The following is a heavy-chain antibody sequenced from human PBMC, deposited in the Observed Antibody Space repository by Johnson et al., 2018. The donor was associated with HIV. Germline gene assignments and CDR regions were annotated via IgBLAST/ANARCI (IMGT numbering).Heavy chain of an antibody. J-gene: IGHJ3*02. D-gene: IGHD4-17*01. Sequence: QVQLVESGGGVVQPRRSLRLSCAASGFTFSSYAMHWVRQAPGKGLEWVAVISYDGTYKYYIDSVKGRFTISRDNSKNTLYLQMGSLRAEDMAVYYCARESTATRGDAFDIWGQGTMVTVSS. CDR2: ISYDGTYK. V-gene: IGHV3-30*14. CDR1: GFTFSSYA. CDR3: ARESTATRGDAFDI.